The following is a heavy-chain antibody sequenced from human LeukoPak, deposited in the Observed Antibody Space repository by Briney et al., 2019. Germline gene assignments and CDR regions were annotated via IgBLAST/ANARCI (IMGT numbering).Heavy chain of an antibody. V-gene: IGHV1-18*01. CDR2: ISAYNGNT. D-gene: IGHD6-19*01. J-gene: IGHJ6*02. CDR1: GYTFTSYG. CDR3: ARYGHSSVINYYYGMDV. Sequence: GASVRVSCKASGYTFTSYGISWVRQAPGQGLEWMGWISAYNGNTNYAQKLQGRVTMTTDTSTSTAYMELRSLRSDDTAVYYCARYGHSSVINYYYGMDVWGQGTTVTVSS.